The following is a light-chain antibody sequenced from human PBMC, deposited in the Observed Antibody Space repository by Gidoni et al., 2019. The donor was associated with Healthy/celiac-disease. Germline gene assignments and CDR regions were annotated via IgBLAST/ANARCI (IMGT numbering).Light chain of an antibody. V-gene: IGLV3-1*01. J-gene: IGLJ2*01. CDR2: QDS. Sequence: SYELTQPPSVSGSPGQTATITCSGDKVGDKCACCYQQKPGQSPVLVIYQDSKRPSGIPERFSGSNSGNTATLTISGTQAMDEADYYCQAWDSSTVVFGGGTKLTVL. CDR1: KVGDKC. CDR3: QAWDSSTVV.